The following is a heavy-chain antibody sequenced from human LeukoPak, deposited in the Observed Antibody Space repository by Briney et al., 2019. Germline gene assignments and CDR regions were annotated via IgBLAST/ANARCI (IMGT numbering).Heavy chain of an antibody. CDR3: ARDRESSGWYTNYYFDY. CDR1: GFTFNRYS. D-gene: IGHD6-19*01. J-gene: IGHJ4*02. CDR2: ISSSSSYI. Sequence: GGSLRLSCGASGFTFNRYSMNWVRQAPGKGLEWVSSISSSSSYIYYADSVKGRFTISRDNAKKSMYLEMNSLRAEDTALYYCARDRESSGWYTNYYFDYWGQGTLVTVSS. V-gene: IGHV3-21*04.